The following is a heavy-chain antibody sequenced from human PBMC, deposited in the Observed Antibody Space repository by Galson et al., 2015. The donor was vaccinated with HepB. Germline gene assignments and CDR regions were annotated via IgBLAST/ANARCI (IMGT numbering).Heavy chain of an antibody. CDR1: RFTFSSYS. CDR2: ISAPSSTI. V-gene: IGHV3-48*02. J-gene: IGHJ3*02. Sequence: SLRLSCAASRFTFSSYSMNWVRQAPGKGLEWVSYISAPSSTIHYADSVKGRFTISRDNAKNSLYLQMNSLRDEDTAVYYCAREIRGGYDSSGNYTLGVFDIWVQGTMVTVSS. D-gene: IGHD3-22*01. CDR3: AREIRGGYDSSGNYTLGVFDI.